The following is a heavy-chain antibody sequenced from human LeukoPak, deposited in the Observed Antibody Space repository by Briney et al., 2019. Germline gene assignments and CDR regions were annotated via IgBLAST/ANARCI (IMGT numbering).Heavy chain of an antibody. J-gene: IGHJ4*02. Sequence: PSETLSLTCAVYGGSFSGYYWSWIRQPPGKGLEWIGEINHSGSTNYNPSHKSRVTISVDTSKNQFSLKLSSVTAADTAVYYCARGDWVTRPGLDYWGQGTLVTVSS. CDR3: ARGDWVTRPGLDY. CDR2: INHSGST. D-gene: IGHD4-23*01. V-gene: IGHV4-34*01. CDR1: GGSFSGYY.